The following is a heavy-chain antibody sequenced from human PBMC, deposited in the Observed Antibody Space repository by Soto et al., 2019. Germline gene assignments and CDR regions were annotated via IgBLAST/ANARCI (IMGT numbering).Heavy chain of an antibody. V-gene: IGHV4-59*01. J-gene: IGHJ4*02. CDR2: IYYSGST. CDR1: GGSISSYY. CDR3: ARADMPDDSSGYSPPPFDY. Sequence: SETLSLTCTVSGGSISSYYWSWIRQPPGKGLEWIGYIYYSGSTNYNPSLKSRVTISVDTSKNQFSLKLSSVTAADTAVYYCARADMPDDSSGYSPPPFDYWGQGTLVTVSS. D-gene: IGHD3-22*01.